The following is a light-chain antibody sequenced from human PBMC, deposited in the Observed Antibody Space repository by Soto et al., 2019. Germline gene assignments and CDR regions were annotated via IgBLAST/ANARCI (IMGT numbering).Light chain of an antibody. V-gene: IGLV2-11*01. CDR1: SNDVGGYNY. CDR2: DVT. CDR3: CSNAGNVEV. Sequence: QSVLTQPPSVSGSPGQSVTISCTGTSNDVGGYNYVAWYQQHPGKAPKIMIYDVTKRPSGVPDRFSGSKSGNTASLTISGLQAEDEADYSCCSNAGNVEVFGTGNMVTVL. J-gene: IGLJ1*01.